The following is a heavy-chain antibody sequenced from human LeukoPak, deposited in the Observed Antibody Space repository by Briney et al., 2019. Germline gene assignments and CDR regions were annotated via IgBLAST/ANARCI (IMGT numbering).Heavy chain of an antibody. CDR1: GGTFISYA. V-gene: IGHV1-69*05. CDR3: ATSTPADIVVVPAAIDYFDY. D-gene: IGHD2-2*02. Sequence: VASVKVSCKASGGTFISYAISWVRQAPGQRVEWMGRIIPIFGTANYAQKFQGRVTITTDESTRTAYMELSSLRSEDTAVYYCATSTPADIVVVPAAIDYFDYWGQGTLVTVSS. J-gene: IGHJ4*02. CDR2: IIPIFGTA.